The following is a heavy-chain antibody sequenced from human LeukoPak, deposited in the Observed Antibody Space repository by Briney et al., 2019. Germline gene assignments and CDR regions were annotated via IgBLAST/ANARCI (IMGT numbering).Heavy chain of an antibody. D-gene: IGHD5-18*01. CDR2: ISGSGGST. CDR1: GFIFSSYA. V-gene: IGHV3-23*01. J-gene: IGHJ4*02. Sequence: PGGSPRLSCAASGFIFSSYAMSWVRQAPGKGLEWVSAISGSGGSTYYADSVKGRFTISRDNSKNTLFLQMNSLRAEDTAVYYCAKGIQLWLGYFDYWGQGTLVTVSS. CDR3: AKGIQLWLGYFDY.